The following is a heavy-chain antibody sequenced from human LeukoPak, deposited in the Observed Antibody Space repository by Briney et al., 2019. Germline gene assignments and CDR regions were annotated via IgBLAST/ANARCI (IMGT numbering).Heavy chain of an antibody. V-gene: IGHV4-39*01. CDR3: ARSAQYSSSWTKIDS. Sequence: SETLSLTCTVSGGSISSYYWGWIRQPPGKGLEWIGSIYYSGSTYYNPSLKSRVTISVDTSKNQFSLKLSSVTAADTAMYYCARSAQYSSSWTKIDSWGQGTLVTVSS. CDR1: GGSISSYY. CDR2: IYYSGST. J-gene: IGHJ4*02. D-gene: IGHD6-13*01.